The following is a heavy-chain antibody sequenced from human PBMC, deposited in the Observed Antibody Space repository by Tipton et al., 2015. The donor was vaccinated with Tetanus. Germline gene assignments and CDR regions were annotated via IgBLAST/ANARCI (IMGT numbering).Heavy chain of an antibody. J-gene: IGHJ3*02. D-gene: IGHD2-21*01. CDR3: ARVLRYSAAGGWDDAFDI. CDR1: GGSISSYY. V-gene: IGHV4-4*07. CDR2: IYGRGST. Sequence: TLSLTCTVSGGSISSYYWSWIRQSAGKGLEWIGRIYGRGSTNYNPSLKSRVAMSMDTSRNQFSLTLTSVTVADTAFYFCARVLRYSAAGGWDDAFDIWGQGTLVTVSS.